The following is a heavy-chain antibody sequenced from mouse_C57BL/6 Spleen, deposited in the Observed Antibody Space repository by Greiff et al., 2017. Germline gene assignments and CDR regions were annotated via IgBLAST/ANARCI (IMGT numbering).Heavy chain of an antibody. V-gene: IGHV1-22*01. CDR1: GYTFTDYT. CDR3: ARDVILRAMDY. J-gene: IGHJ4*01. CDR2: INPNNGGT. Sequence: VQLQQSGPELVKPGASVKMSCKASGYTFTDYTMHWVKQSPGKSLEWIGYINPNNGGTSYNQKVKGKATLTLNKSSSTAYMERRSLASEASAVYYCARDVILRAMDYWGQGTSVTVSS.